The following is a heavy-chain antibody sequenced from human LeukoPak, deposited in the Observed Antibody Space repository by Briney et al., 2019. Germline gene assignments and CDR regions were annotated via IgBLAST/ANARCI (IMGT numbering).Heavy chain of an antibody. CDR2: MNPFSGNT. J-gene: IGHJ5*02. V-gene: IGHV1-8*03. CDR3: ARTQHLVLRSPLDP. D-gene: IGHD6-13*01. CDR1: GYTFTNYD. Sequence: ASVKVSCKASGYTFTNYDIHWVRQATGQGLECMGWMNPFSGNTGYAQNFQGRITITRNTSISTAYMELSSLRSEDTAVYYCARTQHLVLRSPLDPWGQGTLVTVSS.